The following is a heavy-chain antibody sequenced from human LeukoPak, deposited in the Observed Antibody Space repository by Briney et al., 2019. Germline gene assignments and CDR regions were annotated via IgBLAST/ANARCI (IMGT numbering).Heavy chain of an antibody. CDR1: GFTVSSNY. D-gene: IGHD3-3*01. V-gene: IGHV3-53*01. CDR3: TTDGAWIFGVVITDAFDI. Sequence: GGSLRLSCAASGFTVSSNYMSWVRQAPGKGLEWVSVIYSGGSTYYADSVKGRFTISRDNSKNTLYLQMNSLKTEDTAVYYCTTDGAWIFGVVITDAFDIWGQGTMVTVSS. CDR2: IYSGGST. J-gene: IGHJ3*02.